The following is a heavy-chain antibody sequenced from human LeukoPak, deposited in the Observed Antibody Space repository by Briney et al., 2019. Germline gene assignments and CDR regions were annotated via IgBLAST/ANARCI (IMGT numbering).Heavy chain of an antibody. CDR3: TRGRRDSKSYYKY. D-gene: IGHD3-10*01. Sequence: SETLSLTCAGYGGSFSGYYWSWLRQSPGMGLEWIGEINPSGGTNYNSSLKSRVTISVDTSKNQFSLKLTSVTAADTAVYYCTRGRRDSKSYYKYWGQGTLVTVSS. V-gene: IGHV4-34*01. J-gene: IGHJ4*02. CDR1: GGSFSGYY. CDR2: INPSGGT.